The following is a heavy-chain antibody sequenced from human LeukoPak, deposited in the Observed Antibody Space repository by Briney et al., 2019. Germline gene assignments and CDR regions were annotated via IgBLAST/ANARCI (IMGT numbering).Heavy chain of an antibody. D-gene: IGHD3-3*01. CDR2: ISSSSSTI. J-gene: IGHJ6*02. CDR1: GFTFSDYY. V-gene: IGHV3-11*04. CDR3: ARLITYYDFWSGYGYYYGMDV. Sequence: GGSLRLSCAASGFTFSDYYMSWIRQAPGKGLEWVSYISSSSSTIYYADSVKGRFTISRDNAKNSLYLQMNSLRAEDTAVYYCARLITYYDFWSGYGYYYGMDVWGQGTTVTVSS.